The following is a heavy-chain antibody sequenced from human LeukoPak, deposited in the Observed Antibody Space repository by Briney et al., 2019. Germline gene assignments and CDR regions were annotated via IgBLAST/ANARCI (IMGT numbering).Heavy chain of an antibody. CDR3: AHRLRVTTPPYWYFDL. D-gene: IGHD4-17*01. V-gene: IGHV2-5*02. CDR1: GVSLSTSGVG. Sequence: CGPTRVNWTQTLTRTCAVSGVSLSTSGVGVGWIRQPPGKALEWLALIYWDDDKRYSPSLKSRLTITKDTSKNQVVLTMTNMDPVDTATYYCAHRLRVTTPPYWYFDLWGRGTLVTVSS. J-gene: IGHJ2*01. CDR2: IYWDDDK.